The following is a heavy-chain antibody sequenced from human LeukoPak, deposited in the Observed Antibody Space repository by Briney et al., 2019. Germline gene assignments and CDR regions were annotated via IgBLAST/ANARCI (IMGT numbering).Heavy chain of an antibody. J-gene: IGHJ3*02. CDR1: GGSISSYY. CDR2: IYYTGRT. Sequence: SETLSRTCTVSGGSISSYYWSWIRQPPGKGLEWIGYIYYTGRTNYNPSLKSRVTISVDTSKNQFSLKLRSVTPADTAVYYCARTPTDAFDIWGQGTMVTVSS. V-gene: IGHV4-59*01. CDR3: ARTPTDAFDI.